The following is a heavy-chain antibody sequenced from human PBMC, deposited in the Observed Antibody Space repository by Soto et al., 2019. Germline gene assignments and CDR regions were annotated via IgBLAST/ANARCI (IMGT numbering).Heavy chain of an antibody. V-gene: IGHV3-15*07. J-gene: IGHJ4*02. Sequence: GGSLRLSCAASGFTFSNAWMNWVRQAPGKGLEWVGRIKSKTDGGTTDYAAPVKGRFTISRDDSKNTLYLQMNSLKTEDTAVYYCTTKHYDFWSGFPDYWGQGTLVTVSS. CDR3: TTKHYDFWSGFPDY. D-gene: IGHD3-3*01. CDR2: IKSKTDGGTT. CDR1: GFTFSNAW.